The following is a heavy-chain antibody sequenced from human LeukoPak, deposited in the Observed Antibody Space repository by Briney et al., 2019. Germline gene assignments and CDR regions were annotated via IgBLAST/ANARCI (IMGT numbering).Heavy chain of an antibody. V-gene: IGHV6-1*01. D-gene: IGHD5-12*01. J-gene: IGHJ6*02. Sequence: SQTLSLTCAISGDSVSSNSAAWDWIRQSPSRGLEWLGRTYYRSKWYNDYAVSVKSRITINPDTSKNQFSLQLNSVTPEDTAVYYCARDPGGGEWLRFPANNQYYYHGMDVWGQGTTVTVSS. CDR1: GDSVSSNSAA. CDR3: ARDPGGGEWLRFPANNQYYYHGMDV. CDR2: TYYRSKWYN.